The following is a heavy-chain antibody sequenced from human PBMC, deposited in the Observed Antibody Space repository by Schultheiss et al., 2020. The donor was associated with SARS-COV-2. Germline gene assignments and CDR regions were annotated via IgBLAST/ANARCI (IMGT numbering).Heavy chain of an antibody. J-gene: IGHJ4*02. V-gene: IGHV4-34*01. CDR3: ARGPLFDY. CDR1: GGSFSGYY. CDR2: INHSGST. Sequence: SETLSLTCAVYGGSFSGYYWSWIRQPPGKGLEWIGEINHSGSTNYNPSLKSRVTISVDTSKNQFSLKLSSVTAADTAVYYCARGPLFDYWGQGTLVTVSS.